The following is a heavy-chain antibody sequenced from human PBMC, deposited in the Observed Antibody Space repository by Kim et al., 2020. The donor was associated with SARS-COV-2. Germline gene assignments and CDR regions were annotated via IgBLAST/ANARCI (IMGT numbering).Heavy chain of an antibody. CDR1: GFTFSSYA. CDR3: ARDFPGHYSYGDFDY. J-gene: IGHJ4*02. V-gene: IGHV3-23*01. CDR2: IRGSGGDT. Sequence: GGSLRLSCAASGFTFSSYAMSWVRQAPGKGLDWVSAIRGSGGDTYYADSVKGRFTISRDNSKNTLYLQMNSLRAEDTAVYYCARDFPGHYSYGDFDYWGQGTLVTVSS. D-gene: IGHD5-18*01.